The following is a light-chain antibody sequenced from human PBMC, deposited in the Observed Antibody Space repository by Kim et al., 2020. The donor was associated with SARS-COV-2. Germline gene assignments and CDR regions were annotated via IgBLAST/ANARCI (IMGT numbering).Light chain of an antibody. CDR2: TNT. V-gene: IGLV1-40*01. CDR1: SSNIGAGSD. Sequence: QSVLAQPPSVSGAPGQRVTISCTGSSSNIGAGSDVHWYQLLPESAPKLLIYTNTNRPSWVPDRFSASKSDTSASLAISGLQAEDGAHYYCQSYDNTLGGHVVFGGGTQLTVL. J-gene: IGLJ2*01. CDR3: QSYDNTLGGHVV.